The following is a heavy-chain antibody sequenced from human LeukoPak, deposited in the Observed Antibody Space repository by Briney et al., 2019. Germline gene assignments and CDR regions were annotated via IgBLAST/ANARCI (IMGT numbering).Heavy chain of an antibody. CDR3: ARGGAYSSGPTSDFDY. CDR2: INPNSGGT. Sequence: GASVKVSCKASRYTFTGYYMHWVRQAPGQGLEWMGWINPNSGGTNYAQKFQGRVTMTRDTSISTAYMELSRLRSDDTAVYYCARGGAYSSGPTSDFDYWGQGTLVTVSS. V-gene: IGHV1-2*02. J-gene: IGHJ4*02. D-gene: IGHD6-19*01. CDR1: RYTFTGYY.